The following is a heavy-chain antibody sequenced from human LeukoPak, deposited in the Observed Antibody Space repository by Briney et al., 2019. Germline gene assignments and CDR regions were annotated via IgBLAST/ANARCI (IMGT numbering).Heavy chain of an antibody. D-gene: IGHD3-22*01. CDR2: IYPGDSET. V-gene: IGHV5-51*01. CDR1: GYSFTSYW. J-gene: IGHJ4*02. CDR3: ARQGCYDSSGYWPSDY. Sequence: GESLKISCKGSGYSFTSYWIGWVRQMPGKGLEWMGIIYPGDSETRYSPSFQGQVTISADKSISTAYLQWSSLKASDTAMYYCARQGCYDSSGYWPSDYWGQGTLVTVSS.